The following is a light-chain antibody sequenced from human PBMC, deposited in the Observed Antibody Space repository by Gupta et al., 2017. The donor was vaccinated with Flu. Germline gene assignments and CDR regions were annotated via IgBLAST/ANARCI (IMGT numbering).Light chain of an antibody. J-gene: IGLJ2*01. CDR2: EGT. CDR3: CSFVPNSPFVI. CDR1: SSDVGSYNL. Sequence: QSALTQPASVSGSPGQSITISCTGTSSDVGSYNLVSWYQHHPGKAPKLMIYEGTKRPSGVSNRFSGSKSGNTASLTISGLQAEDEADYYCCSFVPNSPFVIFGGGTKLTVL. V-gene: IGLV2-23*03.